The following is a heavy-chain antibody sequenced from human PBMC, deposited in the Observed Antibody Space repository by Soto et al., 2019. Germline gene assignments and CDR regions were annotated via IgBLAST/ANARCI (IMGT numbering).Heavy chain of an antibody. CDR3: AHMLRSTDYYTLFDP. Sequence: QITLKESGPTLVKPTQTLTLTCTFSGFSLSTSGVGVTWIRQPPGKALEWLALIYWDDDKRYSPSLKSRLTVTKDTSKNQVVLTMTNMDPVDTATYYCAHMLRSTDYYTLFDPWGQGTLVSVSS. D-gene: IGHD3-9*01. CDR1: GFSLSTSGVG. V-gene: IGHV2-5*02. J-gene: IGHJ5*02. CDR2: IYWDDDK.